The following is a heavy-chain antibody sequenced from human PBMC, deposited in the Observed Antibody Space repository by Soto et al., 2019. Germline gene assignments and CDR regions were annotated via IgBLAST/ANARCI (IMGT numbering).Heavy chain of an antibody. J-gene: IGHJ4*02. CDR2: IYYSGST. CDR3: ARGSVVAATLFEC. D-gene: IGHD2-15*01. CDR1: GGSISSGGYY. V-gene: IGHV4-31*03. Sequence: QVQLQESGPGLVKPSQTLSLTCTVSGGSISSGGYYWSWIRQHPGKGLEWIGYIYYSGSTYYNPSIKRRATISVDTSKNQFSLKLSSVTAEDTAVYYCARGSVVAATLFECWGQGTLVPVSS.